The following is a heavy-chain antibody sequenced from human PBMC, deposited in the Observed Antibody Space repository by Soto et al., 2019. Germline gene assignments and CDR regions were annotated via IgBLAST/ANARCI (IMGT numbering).Heavy chain of an antibody. D-gene: IGHD3-22*01. CDR2: ISSSSSYI. CDR1: GFTFSSYS. V-gene: IGHV3-21*01. Sequence: SLRLSCAASGFTFSSYSMNWVRQAPGKGLEWVSSISSSSSYIYYADSVKGRFTISRDNAKNSLYLQMISLRDEDTGVYYCARGDYYDTSGPFSDAFAIWGQGTKVTVSS. CDR3: ARGDYYDTSGPFSDAFAI. J-gene: IGHJ3*02.